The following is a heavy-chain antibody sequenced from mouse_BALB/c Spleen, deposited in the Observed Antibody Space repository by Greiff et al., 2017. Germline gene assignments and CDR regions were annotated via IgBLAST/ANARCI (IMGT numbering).Heavy chain of an antibody. CDR3: ARGRGYDYDGFAY. CDR1: GFTFSSYA. D-gene: IGHD2-4*01. Sequence: EVQLVESGGGLVKPGGSLKLSCAASGFTFSSYAMSWVRQTPEKRLEWVASISSGGSTYYPDSVKGRFTISRDNARNILYLQMSSLRSEDTAMYYCARGRGYDYDGFAYWGQGTLVTVSA. V-gene: IGHV5-6-5*01. J-gene: IGHJ3*01. CDR2: ISSGGST.